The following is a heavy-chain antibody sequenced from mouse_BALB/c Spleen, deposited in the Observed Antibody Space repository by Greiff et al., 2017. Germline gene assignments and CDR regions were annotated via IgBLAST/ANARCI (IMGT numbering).Heavy chain of an antibody. D-gene: IGHD1-1*01. J-gene: IGHJ3*01. CDR2: ISTYSGNT. CDR3: ARGGGYYGSSQAWFAY. Sequence: QVQLQQPGPELVRPGVSVKISCKGSGYTFTDYAMHWVKQSHAKSLEWIGVISTYSGNTNYNQKFKGKATMTVDKSSSTAYMELARLTSEDSAIYYCARGGGYYGSSQAWFAYWGQGTLVTVSA. V-gene: IGHV1-67*01. CDR1: GYTFTDYA.